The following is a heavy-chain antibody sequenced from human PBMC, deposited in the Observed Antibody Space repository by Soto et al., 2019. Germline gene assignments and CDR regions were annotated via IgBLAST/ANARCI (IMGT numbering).Heavy chain of an antibody. V-gene: IGHV1-69*13. CDR3: ARGYYYYDSSGYYSSQSDY. CDR2: IIPIFGTA. Sequence: GASVKVSCKASGGTFSSYAISWVRQAPGQGLEWMGGIIPIFGTANYAQKFQGRVTITADESTSTAYMELSSLRSEDTAVYYCARGYYYYDSSGYYSSQSDYWGQGTLVTVS. D-gene: IGHD3-22*01. J-gene: IGHJ4*02. CDR1: GGTFSSYA.